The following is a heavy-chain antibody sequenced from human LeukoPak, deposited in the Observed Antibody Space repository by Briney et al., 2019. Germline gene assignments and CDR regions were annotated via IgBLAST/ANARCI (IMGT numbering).Heavy chain of an antibody. J-gene: IGHJ4*02. CDR1: GFTYSSYA. CDR3: VRDRELVLDY. Sequence: PGGSLRLSCAASGFTYSSYAMHWVRQAPGKGLEWVAVISYGGSNKYYADSVKGRFTISRDNSKNTLYLQMNSLRAEDTAVNYCVRDRELVLDYWGQGTLVTVSS. V-gene: IGHV3-30-3*01. D-gene: IGHD1-1*01. CDR2: ISYGGSNK.